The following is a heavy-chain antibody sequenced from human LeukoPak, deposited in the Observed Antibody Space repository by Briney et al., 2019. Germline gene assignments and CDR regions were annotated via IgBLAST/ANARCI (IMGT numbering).Heavy chain of an antibody. CDR2: MNPNSGNT. CDR3: ARRSRSYGSGNIGGY. J-gene: IGHJ4*02. Sequence: ASVKVSCKASGYTFTSYDINWVRQATGQGLEWMGWMNPNSGNTGYAQKFQGRVTMTRNTSISTAYMELSSLRSEGTAVYYCARRSRSYGSGNIGGYWGQGTLVTVSS. V-gene: IGHV1-8*01. CDR1: GYTFTSYD. D-gene: IGHD3-10*01.